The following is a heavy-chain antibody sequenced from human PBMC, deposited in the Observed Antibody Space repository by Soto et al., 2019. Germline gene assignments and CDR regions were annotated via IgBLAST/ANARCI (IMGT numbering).Heavy chain of an antibody. J-gene: IGHJ6*02. Sequence: SVKVSCKASGYTFTSYGISWVRQAPGQGLEWMGWISAYNGNTNYAQKLQGRVTMTTDTSTSTAYMELRSLRSDDTAVYYCARDRSYCSSTSCYASPYYYYGMDAWGQGTTVTVSS. D-gene: IGHD2-2*01. CDR1: GYTFTSYG. CDR2: ISAYNGNT. V-gene: IGHV1-18*01. CDR3: ARDRSYCSSTSCYASPYYYYGMDA.